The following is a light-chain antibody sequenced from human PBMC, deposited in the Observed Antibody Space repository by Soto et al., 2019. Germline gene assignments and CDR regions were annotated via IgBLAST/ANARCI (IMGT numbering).Light chain of an antibody. Sequence: QSALTQPASVSGSPGQSITISCTGTANDIGNYNYVSWYQQHPGKAPKLMIYGVSNRPSGVSNRFSGSKSGNAASLTISGLQAEDEADYYCSYMRNSLYVFGTGTKLTVL. J-gene: IGLJ1*01. CDR2: GVS. CDR1: ANDIGNYNY. V-gene: IGLV2-14*01. CDR3: CSYMRNSLYV.